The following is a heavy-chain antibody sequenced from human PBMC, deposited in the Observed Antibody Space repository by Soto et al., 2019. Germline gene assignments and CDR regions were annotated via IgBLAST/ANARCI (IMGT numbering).Heavy chain of an antibody. CDR1: GFTFSSYS. D-gene: IGHD3-10*01. V-gene: IGHV3-48*02. Sequence: EVQLVESGGGLVQPGGSLRLSCAASGFTFSSYSMNWVRQAPGKGLEWVSYISSSSSTIYYADSVKGRFTISRDNAKNSLYLQMNSLRDEDTAVYYCAGHVWSSDSLFDYWGQGTLVTVSS. CDR3: AGHVWSSDSLFDY. J-gene: IGHJ4*02. CDR2: ISSSSSTI.